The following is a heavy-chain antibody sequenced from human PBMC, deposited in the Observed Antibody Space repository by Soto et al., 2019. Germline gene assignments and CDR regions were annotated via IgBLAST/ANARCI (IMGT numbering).Heavy chain of an antibody. CDR1: GFTFSSYG. V-gene: IGHV3-33*01. J-gene: IGHJ4*02. CDR2: IWYDGSNK. D-gene: IGHD5-18*01. CDR3: ASVRGYSYGYFDY. Sequence: QVQLVESGGGVVQPGRSLRLSCAASGFTFSSYGMHWVRQAPGKGLEWVAVIWYDGSNKYYADSVKGRFTISRDNSKNTLYLQMNSLRAEDTAVYYCASVRGYSYGYFDYWGQGTLVTVSS.